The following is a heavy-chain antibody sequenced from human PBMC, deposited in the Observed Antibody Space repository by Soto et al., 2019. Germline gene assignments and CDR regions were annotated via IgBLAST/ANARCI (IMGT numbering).Heavy chain of an antibody. J-gene: IGHJ6*02. CDR1: GYSFTGHY. V-gene: IGHV1-2*02. CDR2: VNLNTGGK. Sequence: QVHHVQSGAEVKKLGESVKVSCKASGYSFTGHYMHWVRRAPGQGLEWMGWVNLNTGGKDYAQEFQGRVTMTTATTIRTVYLEVTRLKFDDTAIYYCARDPSSFLGRVYGMDVWGHGTAVTVSS. CDR3: ARDPSSFLGRVYGMDV.